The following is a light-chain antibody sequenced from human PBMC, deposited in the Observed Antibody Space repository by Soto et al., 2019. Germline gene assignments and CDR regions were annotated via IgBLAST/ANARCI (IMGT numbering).Light chain of an antibody. Sequence: QSVLTQPPSVSAAPGQKVTISCSGSSSNIGNNYVSWYQQLPGTAPKLLIYENNKRPSGIPDRFSGSKSGTSATLGITGLQTGDEADYYCGTWDNSLNVNVVFGGGTQLTVL. V-gene: IGLV1-51*02. CDR3: GTWDNSLNVNVV. J-gene: IGLJ2*01. CDR2: ENN. CDR1: SSNIGNNY.